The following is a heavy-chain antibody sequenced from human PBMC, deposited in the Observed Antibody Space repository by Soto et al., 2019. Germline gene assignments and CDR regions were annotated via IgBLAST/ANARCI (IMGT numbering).Heavy chain of an antibody. V-gene: IGHV1-69*12. CDR2: IIPVFGTP. CDR3: ARGDATKIIVTTYYGLDV. J-gene: IGHJ6*02. D-gene: IGHD3-22*01. Sequence: QVQVVQSGAEVKKPGSSVKVSCKASGGSFSNYGISWVRQAPGQGLEWMGGIIPVFGTPHYAQKFQDRVTITADESTSTVYMEVSSLTSEDTAVYYCARGDATKIIVTTYYGLDVWVQGTTVTVSS. CDR1: GGSFSNYG.